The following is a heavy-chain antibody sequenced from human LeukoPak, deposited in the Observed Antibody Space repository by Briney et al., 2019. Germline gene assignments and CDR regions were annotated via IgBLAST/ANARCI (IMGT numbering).Heavy chain of an antibody. CDR3: ASKGYYDILTGYDPFDY. D-gene: IGHD3-9*01. J-gene: IGHJ4*02. CDR1: GFTFSSYS. V-gene: IGHV3-21*01. CDR2: ISSSSSYI. Sequence: GGSLRLSCAVSGFTFSSYSMNWVRQAPGKGLEWVSSISSSSSYIYYADSVKGRFTISRDNAKNSLYLQMNSLRAEDTAVYYCASKGYYDILTGYDPFDYWGQGTLVTVSS.